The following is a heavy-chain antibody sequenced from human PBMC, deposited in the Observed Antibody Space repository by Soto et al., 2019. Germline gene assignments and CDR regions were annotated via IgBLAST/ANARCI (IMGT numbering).Heavy chain of an antibody. J-gene: IGHJ6*02. D-gene: IGHD5-12*01. CDR1: GYTFTSYG. CDR3: ARDPGGYQTIYYGMDV. V-gene: IGHV1-18*01. Sequence: APVKVSCKASGYTFTSYGIIWVRQAPGQGLEWMGWISAYNGNTNYAQKLQGRVTMTTDTSTSTAYMELRSLRSDDTAVYYCARDPGGYQTIYYGMDVWGQGTTVTVSS. CDR2: ISAYNGNT.